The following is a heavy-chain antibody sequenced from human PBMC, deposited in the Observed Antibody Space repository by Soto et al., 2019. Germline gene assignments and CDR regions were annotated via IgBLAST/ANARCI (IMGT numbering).Heavy chain of an antibody. Sequence: GESLKISCKGSGYDFSRTWIGWVRQLPGKGLDWMGIIYPGDSETRYSPSFQGHVTISADKSISTAYLQWSSLKTSDIGMYYCARLVGAYDSYFDHWGQGTRVTSPQ. J-gene: IGHJ4*02. V-gene: IGHV5-51*01. CDR1: GYDFSRTW. CDR2: IYPGDSET. D-gene: IGHD5-12*01. CDR3: ARLVGAYDSYFDH.